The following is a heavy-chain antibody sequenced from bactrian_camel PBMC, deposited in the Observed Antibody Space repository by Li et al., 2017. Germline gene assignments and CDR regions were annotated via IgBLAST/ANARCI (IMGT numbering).Heavy chain of an antibody. CDR1: RYTFSAYC. CDR2: IDRDGKT. D-gene: IGHD4*01. CDR3: ARRAPYSDYALDDPNND. J-gene: IGHJ4*01. Sequence: QLVESGGGLVQAGGSLRLSCDASRYTFSAYCMGWSRQAPGKEREGVATIDRDGKTAYADSVKGRFTISKDNTKNTVYLQMDSLKPEDTAVYYCARRAPYSDYALDDPNNDWGQGTQVTVS. V-gene: IGHV3S53*01.